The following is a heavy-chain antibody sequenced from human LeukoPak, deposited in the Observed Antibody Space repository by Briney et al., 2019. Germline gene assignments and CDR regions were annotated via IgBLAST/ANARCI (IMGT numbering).Heavy chain of an antibody. Sequence: GGSLRLSCAASGFTFSSYSMNWVRQAPGKGLEWVSYISSSSGTIYYADSVKGRFTISRDNAENSLYLQMSSLRAEDTAVCYCARGGLRGDYWGQGTLVTVST. CDR1: GFTFSSYS. J-gene: IGHJ4*02. CDR2: ISSSSGTI. V-gene: IGHV3-48*01. CDR3: ARGGLRGDY. D-gene: IGHD4-17*01.